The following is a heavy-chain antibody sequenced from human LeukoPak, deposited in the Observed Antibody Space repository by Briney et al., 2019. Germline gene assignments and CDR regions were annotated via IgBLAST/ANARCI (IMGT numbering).Heavy chain of an antibody. CDR2: ISSSSSYI. J-gene: IGHJ4*02. D-gene: IGHD3-16*02. CDR1: GFTFSSYS. CDR3: ARGEYYDYVWGSYRDYYFDY. Sequence: GGSLRLSCAASGFTFSSYSMNWVRQAPGKGLEWVSSISSSSSYIYYADSVKGRFTISRDNAKNSLYLQMNSLRAEDTAVYYCARGEYYDYVWGSYRDYYFDYWGQGTLVTVSS. V-gene: IGHV3-21*01.